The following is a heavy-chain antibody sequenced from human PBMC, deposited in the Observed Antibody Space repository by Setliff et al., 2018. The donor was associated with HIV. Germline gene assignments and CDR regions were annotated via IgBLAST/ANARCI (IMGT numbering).Heavy chain of an antibody. CDR2: IIHSGGT. Sequence: SETLSLTCAVYGGSFSGYYWTRIRQPPGWGLEWIGEIIHSGGTNYNRSLKSRVTISVDTSKNQFSLNLSSVTAADTAVYYCARGGLGVVGAIDYWSQGTLVTVSS. D-gene: IGHD2-15*01. J-gene: IGHJ4*02. CDR3: ARGGLGVVGAIDY. CDR1: GGSFSGYY. V-gene: IGHV4-34*01.